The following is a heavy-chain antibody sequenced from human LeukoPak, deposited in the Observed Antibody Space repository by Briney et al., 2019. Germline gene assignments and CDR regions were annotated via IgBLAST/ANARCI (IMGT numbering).Heavy chain of an antibody. CDR1: GFTFRDPW. Sequence: GGSLRLSCAASGFTFRDPWMTWVRQAPGKGLEWLANIRDDGKEKFYADSVKGRFTISKDNRRNILYLQMSNLRPEDTAVYYFAREGFPGGKGDYGGREPRSPSTQ. CDR3: AREGFPGGKGDY. J-gene: IGHJ4*02. CDR2: IRDDGKEK. V-gene: IGHV3-7*03. D-gene: IGHD3-16*01.